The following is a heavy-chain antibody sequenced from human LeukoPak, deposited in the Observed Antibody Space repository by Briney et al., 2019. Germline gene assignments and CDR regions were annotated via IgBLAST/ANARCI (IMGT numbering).Heavy chain of an antibody. CDR3: VKITGY. J-gene: IGHJ4*02. CDR2: IWYDGSNK. Sequence: GGSLRLSCAASGFPLSSYGMHWVRQAPGKGLEWVAVIWYDGSNKYYADSVKGRFTISRDNSKNTLYLQMNSLRVEDTAVYYCVKITGYWGQGTLVTVSS. CDR1: GFPLSSYG. V-gene: IGHV3-33*06.